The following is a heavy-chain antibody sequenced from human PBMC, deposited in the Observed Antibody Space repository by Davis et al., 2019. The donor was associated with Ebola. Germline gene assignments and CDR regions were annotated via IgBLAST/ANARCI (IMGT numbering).Heavy chain of an antibody. V-gene: IGHV5-51*01. D-gene: IGHD1-14*01. Sequence: GESLKISCKGSGYGFADYWIAWVRQTPGKGLEWMGIIYAGDSDTRYSPSFQGQVTISADKSISTAYLQWSSLKASDTAMFYCARGTSLARNFDYWGQGTLVTVSS. CDR2: IYAGDSDT. CDR1: GYGFADYW. CDR3: ARGTSLARNFDY. J-gene: IGHJ4*02.